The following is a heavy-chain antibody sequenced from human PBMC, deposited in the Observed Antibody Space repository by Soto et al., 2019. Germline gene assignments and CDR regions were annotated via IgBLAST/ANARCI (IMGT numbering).Heavy chain of an antibody. V-gene: IGHV3-23*01. CDR3: AKRPDYYDSSGYYPDY. D-gene: IGHD3-22*01. CDR1: GFTFSSYA. CDR2: ISGSGGST. Sequence: ESGGGLVQPGGSLRLSCAASGFTFSSYAMSWVRQAPGKGLEWVSAISGSGGSTYYADSVKGRFTISRDNSKNTLYLQMNSLRAEDTAVYYCAKRPDYYDSSGYYPDYWGQGTLVTVSS. J-gene: IGHJ4*02.